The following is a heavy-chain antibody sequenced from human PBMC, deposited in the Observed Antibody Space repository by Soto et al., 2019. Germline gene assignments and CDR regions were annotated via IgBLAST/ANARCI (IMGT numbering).Heavy chain of an antibody. Sequence: SVKVSCKASGGTFSSYAISWVRQAPGQGLEWMGGIIPIFGTANYAQKFQGRVTLTADESTSTAYMELSSLRSEDTAVYYCARDITMVRGVIGGVAPQFYYWGQGTQVTVSS. CDR3: ARDITMVRGVIGGVAPQFYY. CDR1: GGTFSSYA. D-gene: IGHD3-10*01. J-gene: IGHJ4*02. V-gene: IGHV1-69*13. CDR2: IIPIFGTA.